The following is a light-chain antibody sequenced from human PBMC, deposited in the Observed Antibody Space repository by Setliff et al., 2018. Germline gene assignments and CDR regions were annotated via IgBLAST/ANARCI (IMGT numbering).Light chain of an antibody. V-gene: IGLV2-23*02. CDR1: SRDVGNCNL. CDR2: DVT. Sequence: QSVLTQPASVSGSPGQSITISCTGTSRDVGNCNLVSWFQQHPGKAPKLIIYDVTERPSGVSNRFSGSKSGNTASLTISGLQTDDEADYYCCSYAARTGFLDVFGTGTKVTVL. CDR3: CSYAARTGFLDV. J-gene: IGLJ1*01.